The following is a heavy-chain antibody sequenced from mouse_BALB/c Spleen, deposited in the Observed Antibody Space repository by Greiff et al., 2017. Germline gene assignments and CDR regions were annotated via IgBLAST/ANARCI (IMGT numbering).Heavy chain of an antibody. CDR2: IRNKANGYTT. Sequence: DVMLVESGGGLVQPGGSLRLSCATSGFTFTDYYMSWVRQPPGKALEWLGFIRNKANGYTTEYSAYVKGRFTISRDNSQSILYLQMNTLRAEDSATYYCARDKDYYGSRNYAMDYWGQGTSVTVSS. CDR3: ARDKDYYGSRNYAMDY. J-gene: IGHJ4*01. V-gene: IGHV7-3*02. CDR1: GFTFTDYY. D-gene: IGHD1-1*01.